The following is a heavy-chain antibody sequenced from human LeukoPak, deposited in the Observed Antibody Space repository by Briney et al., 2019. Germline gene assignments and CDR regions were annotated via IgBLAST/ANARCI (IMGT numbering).Heavy chain of an antibody. CDR1: GGSISSGDYY. J-gene: IGHJ4*02. CDR2: IYYSGST. V-gene: IGHV4-30-4*02. CDR3: ARDGYNYGGRLLDY. D-gene: IGHD5-18*01. Sequence: PSETLSLTCTVSGGSISSGDYYWSWIRQPPGKGLEWIGYIYYSGSTYYNPSLKSRVTISVDTSKNQFSLKLSSVTAADTAVYYCARDGYNYGGRLLDYWGQGTLVTVSS.